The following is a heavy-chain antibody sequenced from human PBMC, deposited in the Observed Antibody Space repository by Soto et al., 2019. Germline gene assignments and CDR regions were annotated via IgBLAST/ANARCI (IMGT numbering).Heavy chain of an antibody. V-gene: IGHV3-11*01. J-gene: IGHJ4*02. CDR1: AFKFSDYY. D-gene: IGHD2-15*01. CDR2: ISGSGDVI. Sequence: PGGSLRLSCAASAFKFSDYYMSWVRQAPGKGLEWVSYISGSGDVIYYADSVKGRFTISRDNDKKSVHLQMDTLRAEDTALYYCARAPDCGEGSCYRHFDLWGQGTRDTVSS. CDR3: ARAPDCGEGSCYRHFDL.